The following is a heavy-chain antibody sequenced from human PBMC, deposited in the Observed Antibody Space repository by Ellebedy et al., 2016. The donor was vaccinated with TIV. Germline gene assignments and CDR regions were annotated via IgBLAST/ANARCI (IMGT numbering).Heavy chain of an antibody. CDR3: ARGWSSSSFKGHWEVDAFDI. Sequence: SETLSLTXAVYGGSFSGYYWSWIRQPPGKGLEWIGEINHSGSTNYNPSLKSRVTISVDTSKNQFSLKLSSVTAADTAVYYCARGWSSSSFKGHWEVDAFDIWGQGTMVTVSS. CDR1: GGSFSGYY. CDR2: INHSGST. V-gene: IGHV4-34*01. D-gene: IGHD6-13*01. J-gene: IGHJ3*02.